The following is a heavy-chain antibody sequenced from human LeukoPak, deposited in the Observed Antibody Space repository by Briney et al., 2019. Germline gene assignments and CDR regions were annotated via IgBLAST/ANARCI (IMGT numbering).Heavy chain of an antibody. CDR3: ARGSRSGWYYFDY. D-gene: IGHD6-19*01. CDR2: IIPIFGTA. V-gene: IGHV1-69*06. CDR1: GGTFSSYA. J-gene: IGHJ4*02. Sequence: SVKVSCKASGGTFSSYAISWVRQAPGQGLEWMGGIIPIFGTANYAQKFQGRVTITADKSTSTAYMELSSLRSEDTAVYSCARGSRSGWYYFDYWGQGTLVTVSS.